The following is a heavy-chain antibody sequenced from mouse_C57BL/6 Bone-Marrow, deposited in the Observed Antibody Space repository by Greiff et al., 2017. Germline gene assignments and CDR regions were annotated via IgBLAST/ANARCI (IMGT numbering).Heavy chain of an antibody. CDR2: IHPNSGST. CDR1: GYTFTSYW. J-gene: IGHJ2*01. V-gene: IGHV1-64*01. D-gene: IGHD3-2*02. CDR3: ARPAQAHFDY. Sequence: QVQLKQPGAELVKPGASVKLSCKASGYTFTSYWMHWVKQRPGQGLEWIGMIHPNSGSTNYNEKFKSKATLTVDKSSSTAYMQLSSLTSEDSAVYYCARPAQAHFDYWGQGTTLTVSS.